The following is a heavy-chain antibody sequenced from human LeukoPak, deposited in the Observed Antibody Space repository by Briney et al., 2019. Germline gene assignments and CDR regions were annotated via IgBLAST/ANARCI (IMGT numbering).Heavy chain of an antibody. CDR3: ARGAYCGGDCYSGPLAY. CDR2: FYSDGRT. J-gene: IGHJ4*02. Sequence: PGGSLRLSCAASGFTVSTNYMTWVRQAPGKGLEWVSVFYSDGRTFYIDSVKGRFTISRDNSKNTVFLQMNSLRPEDTAVYYCARGAYCGGDCYSGPLAYWGQGTLVTVSS. V-gene: IGHV3-53*01. D-gene: IGHD2-21*02. CDR1: GFTVSTNY.